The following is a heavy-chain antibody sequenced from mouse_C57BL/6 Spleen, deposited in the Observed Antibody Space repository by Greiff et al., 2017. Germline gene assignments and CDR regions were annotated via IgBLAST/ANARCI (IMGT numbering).Heavy chain of an antibody. V-gene: IGHV5-4*01. J-gene: IGHJ3*01. CDR3: ARDGGADGSWFAY. Sequence: QRVESGGGLVKPGGSLKLSCAASGFTFSSYAMSLVRQTPVKRLEWVATISDGGSYTYYPDNVKGRFTISRDNAKNNLYLQMSHLKSEDTAMYYCARDGGADGSWFAYWGQGTLVTVSA. CDR1: GFTFSSYA. CDR2: ISDGGSYT. D-gene: IGHD6-1*01.